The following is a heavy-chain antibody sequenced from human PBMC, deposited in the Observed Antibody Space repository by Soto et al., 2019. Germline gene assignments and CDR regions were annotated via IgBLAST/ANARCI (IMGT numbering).Heavy chain of an antibody. J-gene: IGHJ4*02. CDR3: ARDHYYDSSGYYGIDY. Sequence: ASVKVSCKAPGYTFTSYYMHWVRQAPGQGLEWMGIINPSGGSTSYAQKFQGRVTMTRDTSTSTVYMELSSLRSEDTAVYYCARDHYYDSSGYYGIDYWGQGILVTVSS. CDR1: GYTFTSYY. D-gene: IGHD3-22*01. CDR2: INPSGGST. V-gene: IGHV1-46*01.